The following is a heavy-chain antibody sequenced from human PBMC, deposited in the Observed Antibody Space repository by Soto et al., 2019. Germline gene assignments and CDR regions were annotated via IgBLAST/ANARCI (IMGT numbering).Heavy chain of an antibody. CDR2: ISGGGGTT. CDR1: GFTFNAYA. V-gene: IGHV3-23*01. Sequence: EVQVLESGGGLVQPGGSLRLSCAASGFTFNAYAVTWARQAPGKGLEWVSTISGGGGTTYFADSVKGRFTISRDNSKNTVYVQMNGLRGEDTAVYYCARGRDTAILTSCDSWGRGTLVTVSS. CDR3: ARGRDTAILTSCDS. D-gene: IGHD5-18*01. J-gene: IGHJ4*02.